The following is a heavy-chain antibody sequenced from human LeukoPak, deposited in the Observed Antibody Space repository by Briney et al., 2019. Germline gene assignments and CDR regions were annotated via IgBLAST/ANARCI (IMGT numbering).Heavy chain of an antibody. J-gene: IGHJ4*02. D-gene: IGHD6-19*01. CDR3: ARQPPPEYSSGWSPIDY. CDR2: IYYSGTT. V-gene: IGHV4-39*01. Sequence: SETLSLTCSVSGGSISSYNYYWGWIRQPPGKGLEWIGSIYYSGTTYYNPSLKSRVTMSVDTSKNQFSLKLSSVTAADTAVYYCARQPPPEYSSGWSPIDYRGQGTLVTDSS. CDR1: GGSISSYNYY.